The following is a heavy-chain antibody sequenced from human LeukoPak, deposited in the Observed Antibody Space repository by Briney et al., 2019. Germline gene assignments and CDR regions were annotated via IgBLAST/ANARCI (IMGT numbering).Heavy chain of an antibody. D-gene: IGHD4-17*01. Sequence: SQTLSLTCAISGDSVSSNSAAWNWIRQSPSRGLEWLGRTYYRSKWYNDYAVSVKSRITINPDTSKNQFSLQLNPVTPEDTAAYYCAREEDYGDYGPLDYWGQGTLVTVSS. CDR3: AREEDYGDYGPLDY. J-gene: IGHJ4*02. V-gene: IGHV6-1*01. CDR2: TYYRSKWYN. CDR1: GDSVSSNSAA.